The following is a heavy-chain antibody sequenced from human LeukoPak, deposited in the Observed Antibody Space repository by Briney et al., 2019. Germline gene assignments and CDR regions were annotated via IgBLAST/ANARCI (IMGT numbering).Heavy chain of an antibody. Sequence: SETLSLTCTVSGGSISSYYWSWIRQPAGKGLEWIGRIYTSGSTNYNPSLKSRVTMSVDTSKNQFSLKLSSVIAADTAVYYCARSGSYYPYFDYWGQGTLVTVSS. CDR3: ARSGSYYPYFDY. CDR1: GGSISSYY. V-gene: IGHV4-4*07. CDR2: IYTSGST. D-gene: IGHD1-26*01. J-gene: IGHJ4*02.